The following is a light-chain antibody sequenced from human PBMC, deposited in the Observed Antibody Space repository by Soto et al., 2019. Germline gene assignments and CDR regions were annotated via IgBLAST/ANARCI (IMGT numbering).Light chain of an antibody. Sequence: IGLEKTRGTLCWARGESASLCCRASQSVSSSYLAWYQQKPGQAPRLLIYGASSRATGIPDRFSGSGSGTEFTLTICSVQSEDVAVYYCQQYNNWPPSTFGQGTRLEIK. CDR2: GAS. J-gene: IGKJ5*01. V-gene: IGKV3-20*01. CDR1: QSVSSSY. CDR3: QQYNNWPPST.